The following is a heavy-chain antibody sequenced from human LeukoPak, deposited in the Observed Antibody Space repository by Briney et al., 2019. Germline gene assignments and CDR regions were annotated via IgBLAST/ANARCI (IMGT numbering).Heavy chain of an antibody. J-gene: IGHJ5*02. CDR1: GGSFSGYY. V-gene: IGHV4-34*01. Sequence: SETLSLTCAVYGGSFSGYYWSWIRQPPGKGLEWIGEINHSGSTNYNPSLKSRVTISVDTPKNQFSLKLSSVTAADTAVYYCARYCSSTSCKFDPWGQGTLVTVSS. CDR2: INHSGST. D-gene: IGHD2-2*01. CDR3: ARYCSSTSCKFDP.